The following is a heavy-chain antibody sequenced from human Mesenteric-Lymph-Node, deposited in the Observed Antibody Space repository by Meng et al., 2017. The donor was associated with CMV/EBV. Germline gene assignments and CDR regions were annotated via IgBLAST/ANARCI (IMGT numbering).Heavy chain of an antibody. V-gene: IGHV1-69*02. J-gene: IGHJ4*02. CDR2: IIPILGIA. Sequence: SVKVSCKASGGTFSSYTISWVRQAPGQGLEWMGRIIPILGIANYAQKFQGRVTITADISTTTAYLELRSLRSEDTAIYYCATASWDSSSWKKDYWGQGTLVTVSS. D-gene: IGHD6-13*01. CDR3: ATASWDSSSWKKDY. CDR1: GGTFSSYT.